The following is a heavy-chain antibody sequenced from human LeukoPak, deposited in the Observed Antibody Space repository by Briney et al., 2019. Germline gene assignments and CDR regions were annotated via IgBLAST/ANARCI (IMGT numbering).Heavy chain of an antibody. CDR2: IRYDGSNK. J-gene: IGHJ5*02. CDR3: ARLGNYYDSSGYYP. D-gene: IGHD3-22*01. Sequence: GGSLRLSCAASGFIFSSYGMHWVRQAPGKGLEWVAFIRYDGSNKYYADSVKGRFTISRDNAKNTLYLQMNSLRAEDTAVYYCARLGNYYDSSGYYPWGQGTLVTVSS. V-gene: IGHV3-30*02. CDR1: GFIFSSYG.